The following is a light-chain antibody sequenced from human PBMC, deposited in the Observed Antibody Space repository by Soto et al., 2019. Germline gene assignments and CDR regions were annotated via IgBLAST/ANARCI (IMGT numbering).Light chain of an antibody. CDR3: SSFAGTNSFV. Sequence: QSVLTQPPSVSGSPGQSVTISCTGTTSDIGAYNYVSWYQQRPGKAPKLIIYEVTRRPSGVPDRIFGSKSYTTASLTVSGLQAEDEADYYRSSFAGTNSFVFGTGTKVTVL. CDR1: TSDIGAYNY. CDR2: EVT. V-gene: IGLV2-8*01. J-gene: IGLJ1*01.